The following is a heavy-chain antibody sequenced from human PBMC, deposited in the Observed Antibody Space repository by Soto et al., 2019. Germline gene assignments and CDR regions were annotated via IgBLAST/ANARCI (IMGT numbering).Heavy chain of an antibody. CDR2: ISYDGSNK. CDR1: GFTFSSYG. Sequence: QVQLVESGGGVVQPGRSLRLSCAASGFTFSSYGMNWVRQAPGKGLEWVAVISYDGSNKYYADSVKGRFTISRDSSKNMLYVQMNSLRAEDTAVYYCAKEDSSSWHYYYGMDVWGQGTTVTVSS. CDR3: AKEDSSSWHYYYGMDV. V-gene: IGHV3-30*18. D-gene: IGHD6-13*01. J-gene: IGHJ6*02.